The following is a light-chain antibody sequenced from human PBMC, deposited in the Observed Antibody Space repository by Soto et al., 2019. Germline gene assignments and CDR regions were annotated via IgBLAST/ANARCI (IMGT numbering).Light chain of an antibody. CDR1: QSVSNNY. CDR2: GAS. Sequence: EIVLTQSPGTLSLSPGERATLSCRASQSVSNNYLAWYQQKPGQAPRLLIYGASNRATGIPARFSGSGSGTDFTLTISRLEPEDFAVYYCQQSGSSPPTFGQGTKVDIK. J-gene: IGKJ1*01. V-gene: IGKV3-20*01. CDR3: QQSGSSPPT.